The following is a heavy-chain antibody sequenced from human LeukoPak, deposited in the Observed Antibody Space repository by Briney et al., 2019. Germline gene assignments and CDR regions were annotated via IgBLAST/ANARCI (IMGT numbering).Heavy chain of an antibody. Sequence: PGGSLRLSCAASGITFSSYAMNWVRQAPGKGLEWVSGISGSGGSTYYADSVKGRFTISRDNYKNTLYLQMNSLRAEDTAVYYCAKDRSAARVGATPTYYFDYWGQGTLVTVSS. D-gene: IGHD1-26*01. J-gene: IGHJ4*02. V-gene: IGHV3-23*01. CDR1: GITFSSYA. CDR3: AKDRSAARVGATPTYYFDY. CDR2: ISGSGGST.